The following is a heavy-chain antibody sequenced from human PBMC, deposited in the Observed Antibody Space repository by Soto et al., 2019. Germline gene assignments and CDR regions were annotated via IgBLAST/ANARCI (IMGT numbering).Heavy chain of an antibody. Sequence: SETLSLTCSVSGGSISSGYYYWSWIRQPPGKGLEWIGNIYYSGNTYYNPSLKSRLIISIDTSKKQFSLKVGSVTAADTAVYYCASYSLYGMDVWGQGTTVTVSS. V-gene: IGHV4-30-4*01. J-gene: IGHJ6*01. D-gene: IGHD2-21*01. CDR3: ASYSLYGMDV. CDR1: GGSISSGYYY. CDR2: IYYSGNT.